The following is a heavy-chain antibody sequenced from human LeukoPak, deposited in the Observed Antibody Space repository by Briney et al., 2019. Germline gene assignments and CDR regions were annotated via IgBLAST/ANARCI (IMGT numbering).Heavy chain of an antibody. CDR1: GYTFTSYG. V-gene: IGHV1-18*01. D-gene: IGHD2-15*01. CDR2: ISAYNGNT. CDR3: ARVENCSGGSCYHLTD. J-gene: IGHJ4*02. Sequence: ASVKVSCKASGYTFTSYGISWVRQAPGQGLEWMGWISAYNGNTNYAQKLQGRVTMTTGTSTSTAYMELRSLRSDDTAVYYCARVENCSGGSCYHLTDWGQGTLVTVSS.